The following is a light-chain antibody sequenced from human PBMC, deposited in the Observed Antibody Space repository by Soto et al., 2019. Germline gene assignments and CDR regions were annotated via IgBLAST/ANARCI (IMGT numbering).Light chain of an antibody. Sequence: QSVLTQPPSVSGAPGQGVTISCAGTSSNIGADYDVHWYQQVPGTAPKLLIYTNSNRPSGVPDRLSGSKSGTSASLASTRLQAADEADYYCQSYDSSLSALVFGGGTKVTVL. CDR2: TNS. V-gene: IGLV1-40*01. J-gene: IGLJ3*02. CDR1: SSNIGADYD. CDR3: QSYDSSLSALV.